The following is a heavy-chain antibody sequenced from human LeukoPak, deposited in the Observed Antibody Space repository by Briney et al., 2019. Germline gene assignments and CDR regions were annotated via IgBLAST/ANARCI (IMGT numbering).Heavy chain of an antibody. CDR1: GFTFDDYA. CDR2: ISWNSGSI. Sequence: GRSLRLSCAASGFTFDDYAMHWVRQDPGKGLEWVSGISWNSGSIGYADSVKGRFTISRDNAKNSLYLQMNSLRAEDTALYYCAKDIGGYVWGSYRPFDYWGQGTLVTVSS. V-gene: IGHV3-9*01. CDR3: AKDIGGYVWGSYRPFDY. J-gene: IGHJ4*02. D-gene: IGHD3-16*02.